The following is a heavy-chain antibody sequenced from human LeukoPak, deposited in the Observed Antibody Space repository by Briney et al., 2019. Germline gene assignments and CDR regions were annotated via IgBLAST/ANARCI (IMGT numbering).Heavy chain of an antibody. CDR3: SRVYGPGSYYPLLHH. CDR2: IHPNSGGT. D-gene: IGHD3-10*01. CDR1: GYTFTDYY. J-gene: IGHJ5*02. V-gene: IGHV1-2*02. Sequence: ASVKVSCKASGYTFTDYYIHWVRQAPGQGLEWMGWIHPNSGGTNYAQNFQGRVSMTRDTSINTAYMELSSLRSDDTAVFYCSRVYGPGSYYPLLHHWGQGTLVTVSS.